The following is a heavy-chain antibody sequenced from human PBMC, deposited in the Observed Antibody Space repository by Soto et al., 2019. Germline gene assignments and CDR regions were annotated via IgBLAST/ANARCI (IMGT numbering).Heavy chain of an antibody. Sequence: GGSLRLSCAASGFTFDDYAMHWVRQAPGKGLEWVSLISGDGGSTYYADSVKGRFTISRDNSKNSLYLQMNSLRTEDTALYYGEKAPGTAMPLDYWGQGTLVTVSS. D-gene: IGHD5-18*01. CDR2: ISGDGGST. J-gene: IGHJ4*02. V-gene: IGHV3-43*02. CDR3: EKAPGTAMPLDY. CDR1: GFTFDDYA.